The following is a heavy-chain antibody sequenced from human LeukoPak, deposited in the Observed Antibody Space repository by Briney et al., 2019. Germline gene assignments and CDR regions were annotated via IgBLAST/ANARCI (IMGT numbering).Heavy chain of an antibody. V-gene: IGHV3-21*01. Sequence: GGSLRLSCAASGFTFSSYNINWVRQAPGKGLEWVSSISSSSSYIYYADSVKGRFTISRDNAKSSLYLQMNSLRAEDTAVYYCTRDNGYCSGGSCYHYYMDVWGKGTTVTVSS. J-gene: IGHJ6*03. CDR1: GFTFSSYN. CDR3: TRDNGYCSGGSCYHYYMDV. D-gene: IGHD2-15*01. CDR2: ISSSSSYI.